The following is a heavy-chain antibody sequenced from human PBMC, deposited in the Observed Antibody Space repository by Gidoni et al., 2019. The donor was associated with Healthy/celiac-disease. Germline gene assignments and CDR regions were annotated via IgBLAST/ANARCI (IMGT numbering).Heavy chain of an antibody. D-gene: IGHD6-19*01. Sequence: EVQLVESGGGLVKPGRSLRLSCTASGFTFGDDAMSWFRQAPGKGLEWVGFIRSKAYGGTTEYAASVKGRFTISRDDSKSIAYLQMNSLKTEDTAVYYCTRDLQWLETDYWGQGTLVTVSS. CDR2: IRSKAYGGTT. CDR3: TRDLQWLETDY. V-gene: IGHV3-49*05. CDR1: GFTFGDDA. J-gene: IGHJ4*02.